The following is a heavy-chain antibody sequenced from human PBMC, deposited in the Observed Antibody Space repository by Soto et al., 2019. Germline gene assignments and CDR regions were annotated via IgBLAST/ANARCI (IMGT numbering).Heavy chain of an antibody. J-gene: IGHJ6*02. CDR1: GFTFSSYE. V-gene: IGHV3-48*03. D-gene: IGHD3-3*01. CDR2: ISSSGSTI. CDR3: ARTYDFWSGYYTREYYGMDV. Sequence: EVQLVESGGGLVQPGGSLRLSCAASGFTFSSYEMNWVRQAPGKGLEWVSYISSSGSTIYYADSVKGRFTISRDNAKNSLYLQMNSLRAEDTAVYYCARTYDFWSGYYTREYYGMDVWGQGTTVTVSS.